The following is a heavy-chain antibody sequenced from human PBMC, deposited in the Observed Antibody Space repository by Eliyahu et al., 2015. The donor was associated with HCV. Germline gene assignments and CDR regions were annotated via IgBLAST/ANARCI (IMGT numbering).Heavy chain of an antibody. J-gene: IGHJ6*03. D-gene: IGHD4-17*01. CDR3: AKELYYGDSYYYYYMDV. CDR2: ISYDGSNK. V-gene: IGHV3-30*18. Sequence: LEWVAVISYDGSNKYYADSVKGRFTISRDNSKNTLYLQMNSLRAEDTAVYYCAKELYYGDSYYYYYMDVWGKGTTVTVSS.